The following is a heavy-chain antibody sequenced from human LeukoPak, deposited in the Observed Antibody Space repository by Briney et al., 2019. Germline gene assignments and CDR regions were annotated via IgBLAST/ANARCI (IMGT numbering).Heavy chain of an antibody. CDR2: IYPGDSDT. CDR1: GYSFTSYW. Sequence: GESLKISCKGSGYSFTSYWIGWVRQMPGKGLEWMGIIYPGDSDTRYSPSFQGQVTISADKSISTAYPQWSSLKASDTAMYYCARHRRAKAVAGTDAFDIWGQGTMVTVSS. CDR3: ARHRRAKAVAGTDAFDI. J-gene: IGHJ3*02. D-gene: IGHD6-19*01. V-gene: IGHV5-51*01.